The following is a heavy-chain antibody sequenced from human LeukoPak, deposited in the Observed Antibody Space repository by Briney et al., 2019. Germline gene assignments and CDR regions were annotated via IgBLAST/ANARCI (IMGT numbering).Heavy chain of an antibody. CDR1: GGSFSGYY. Sequence: SETLSLTCAVYGGSFSGYYWSWIRQPPGKGLEWIGEINHSGSTNYNPSLKSRVTISVDTSKNQFSLKLSSVTAADTAVYYCARGGIAARGRKRWFDPWGQGTLVTVSS. CDR3: ARGGIAARGRKRWFDP. CDR2: INHSGST. D-gene: IGHD6-6*01. J-gene: IGHJ5*02. V-gene: IGHV4-34*01.